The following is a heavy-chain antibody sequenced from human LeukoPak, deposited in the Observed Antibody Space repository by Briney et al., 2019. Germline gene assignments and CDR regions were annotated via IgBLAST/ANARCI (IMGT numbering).Heavy chain of an antibody. D-gene: IGHD3-22*01. J-gene: IGHJ4*02. Sequence: SVKVSCKASGGTFISYTISWVRQAPGQGLEWMGRIIPILGIANYAQKFQGRVTITADKSTSTAYMELSSLRSEDTAVYYCASPYDSSGFTFDYWGQGTLVTVSS. CDR2: IIPILGIA. V-gene: IGHV1-69*02. CDR3: ASPYDSSGFTFDY. CDR1: GGTFISYT.